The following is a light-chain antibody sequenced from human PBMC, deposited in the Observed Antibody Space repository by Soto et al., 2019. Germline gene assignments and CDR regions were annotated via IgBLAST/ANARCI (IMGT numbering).Light chain of an antibody. V-gene: IGLV2-14*01. CDR1: SSDVGGYNY. CDR3: SSYTITTALV. CDR2: EVS. Sequence: QSALTQPASVSGSPGQSITISCTGTSSDVGGYNYVSWYQQPPGKAPKLIVYEVSSRPSGVSDRFSGPKSGNTASLTISGLQAEDEADYYCSSYTITTALVFGTGTKVTVL. J-gene: IGLJ1*01.